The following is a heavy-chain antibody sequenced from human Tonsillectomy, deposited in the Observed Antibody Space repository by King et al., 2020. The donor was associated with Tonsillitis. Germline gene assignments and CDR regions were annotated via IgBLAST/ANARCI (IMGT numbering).Heavy chain of an antibody. CDR3: ALFYDAFDI. J-gene: IGHJ3*02. D-gene: IGHD2/OR15-2a*01. CDR1: GFSLSTSGMR. Sequence: TLKESGPALVKPTQTLTLTCTFSGFSLSTSGMRVTWIRQPPGKALEWLARIDWDDDKCYSTSLKTRLTVSKDTSKNQVVLTMTNMDPVDTATYYCALFYDAFDILGQGTMVTVSS. V-gene: IGHV2-70*04. CDR2: IDWDDDK.